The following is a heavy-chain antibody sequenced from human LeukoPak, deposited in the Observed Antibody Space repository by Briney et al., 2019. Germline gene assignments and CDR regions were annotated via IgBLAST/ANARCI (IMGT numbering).Heavy chain of an antibody. V-gene: IGHV3-53*01. D-gene: IGHD3-10*01. J-gene: IGHJ3*02. Sequence: GGSLRLSCAASGFTVSSNYMSWVRQAPGKGLXXXXXXXSGGSTYYADSVKGRFTISRDNSKNTLYLQMNSLRAEDTAVYYCARDLKLGFGELLWHAFDIWGQGTMVTVSS. CDR1: GFTVSSNY. CDR2: XXSGGST. CDR3: ARDLKLGFGELLWHAFDI.